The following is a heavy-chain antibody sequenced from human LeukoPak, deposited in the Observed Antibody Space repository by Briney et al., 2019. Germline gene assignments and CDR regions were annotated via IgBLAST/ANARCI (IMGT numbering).Heavy chain of an antibody. CDR3: ARGLLTMIRGVRFDY. CDR1: GFTFSNYW. D-gene: IGHD3-10*01. Sequence: AGGSLRLSCAASGFTFSNYWMSWVRQAPGKGLEWVANIKQDGSEKYYVDSVKGRFTISRDNAKNSLYLQMNSLRAEDTAVYYCARGLLTMIRGVRFDYWGQGALVTVSS. CDR2: IKQDGSEK. J-gene: IGHJ4*02. V-gene: IGHV3-7*01.